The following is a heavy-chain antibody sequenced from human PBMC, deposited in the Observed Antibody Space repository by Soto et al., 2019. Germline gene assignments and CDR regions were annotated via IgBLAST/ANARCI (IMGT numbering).Heavy chain of an antibody. V-gene: IGHV4-59*01. J-gene: IGHJ5*02. D-gene: IGHD6-13*01. Sequence: QVQLQESGPGLVKPSETLSLTCTVSGGSISSYYWSWIRQPPGKRLEWIGYIYYSGSTNYNPSVKSRVTISVDTSKNQFSLKLSSVTAADTAVYYCARGWAAAGMNWFDPWGQGTLVTVSS. CDR1: GGSISSYY. CDR3: ARGWAAAGMNWFDP. CDR2: IYYSGST.